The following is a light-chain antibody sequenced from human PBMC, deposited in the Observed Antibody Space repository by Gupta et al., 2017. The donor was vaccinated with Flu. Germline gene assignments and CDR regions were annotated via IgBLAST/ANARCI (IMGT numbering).Light chain of an antibody. V-gene: IGLV2-8*01. CDR3: SSYAGGQDLLV. CDR2: EVS. CDR1: GGDVGGYNY. Sequence: VTMSCTGTGGDVGGYNYVSWYQQQLGKAPKLIIVEVSRRPSGVPGRFSGSKSGNTASLTVSGLQAEDEADYYCSSYAGGQDLLVFGTGTKVTVL. J-gene: IGLJ1*01.